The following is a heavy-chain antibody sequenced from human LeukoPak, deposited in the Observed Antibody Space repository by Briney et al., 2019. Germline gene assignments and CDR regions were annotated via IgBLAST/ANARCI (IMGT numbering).Heavy chain of an antibody. CDR1: GFTFSIYG. Sequence: GRSLRLSCEASGFTFSIYGMTWVRQAPGKGLEWVSAIVGSGVTTYYADSVKGRFTISRDNSKNTLYLQMNSLRAEDTAVHYCAKIQGYLDYWGQGTLVTVSS. CDR3: AKIQGYLDY. CDR2: IVGSGVTT. J-gene: IGHJ4*02. V-gene: IGHV3-23*01.